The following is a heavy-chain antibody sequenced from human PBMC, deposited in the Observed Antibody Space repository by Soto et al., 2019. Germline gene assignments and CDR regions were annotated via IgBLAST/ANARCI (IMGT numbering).Heavy chain of an antibody. CDR1: GFTFINYA. CDR2: ISGSGGRT. J-gene: IGHJ4*02. V-gene: IGHV3-23*01. Sequence: GGSLRLSCAASGFTFINYAMSWVRQAPGKRPEWVSAISGSGGRTYYADSVRGRFTISRDNSKNTLYLQMDSLRADDTAVYFCAKEPTRDGYADYWGQGTLVTVSS. D-gene: IGHD5-12*01. CDR3: AKEPTRDGYADY.